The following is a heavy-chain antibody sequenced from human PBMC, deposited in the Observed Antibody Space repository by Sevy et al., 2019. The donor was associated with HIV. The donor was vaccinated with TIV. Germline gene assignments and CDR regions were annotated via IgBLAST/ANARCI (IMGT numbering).Heavy chain of an antibody. CDR3: ARDRGITVYNYYGMDV. V-gene: IGHV3-7*01. D-gene: IGHD1-20*01. CDR1: GFAFSNYW. J-gene: IGHJ6*02. Sequence: GGSPRLSCAASGFAFSNYWMNWVRQAPGKGLEWVANIKQDGSEIYYVDSVRGRFSISRDNAKNSVFLQMNSLRVEDTAVYYCARDRGITVYNYYGMDVWGQGTTVTVSS. CDR2: IKQDGSEI.